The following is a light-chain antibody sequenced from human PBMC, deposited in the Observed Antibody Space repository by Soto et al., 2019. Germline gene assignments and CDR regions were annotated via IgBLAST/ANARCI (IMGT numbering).Light chain of an antibody. J-gene: IGKJ1*01. Sequence: EVVLTQSPGTLSLSPGERATLSCRASQSVSSSDLAWYQQKPGQAPRLLMYDASSRATGIPDRFSGSGSGTDFTLTISRLEPEDFAVYYCQQYGSSPWTFGQGTKVDI. CDR2: DAS. CDR1: QSVSSSD. CDR3: QQYGSSPWT. V-gene: IGKV3-20*01.